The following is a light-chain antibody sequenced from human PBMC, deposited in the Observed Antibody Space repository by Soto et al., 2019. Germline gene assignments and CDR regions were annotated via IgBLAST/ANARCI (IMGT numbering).Light chain of an antibody. J-gene: IGKJ4*01. CDR2: AAS. CDR3: QQANSFPLA. Sequence: DIQMTQSPSSVSASVGDRVTITCRPSRVLSGWLAWYQRKPGKAPNLLIYAASSLQSGVPSRFSGGGSGTDFTLTISSLQPEDSATYYCQQANSFPLAFGGGTKVEIK. CDR1: RVLSGW. V-gene: IGKV1-12*01.